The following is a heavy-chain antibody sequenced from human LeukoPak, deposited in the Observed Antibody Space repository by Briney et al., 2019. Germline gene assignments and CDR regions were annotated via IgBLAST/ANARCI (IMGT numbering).Heavy chain of an antibody. CDR1: GFTFSAHT. Sequence: GGSLRLSCAASGFTFSAHTMNWVRQAPGKDLEWVASIRTSTSNNIFNADSVKGRFTISRDNAKNSLFLQMNSLRAEDTAVYFCARRPYSDTSGRLSDVWGQGTTVTVSS. D-gene: IGHD3-22*01. CDR2: IRTSTSNN. CDR3: ARRPYSDTSGRLSDV. V-gene: IGHV3-21*01. J-gene: IGHJ6*02.